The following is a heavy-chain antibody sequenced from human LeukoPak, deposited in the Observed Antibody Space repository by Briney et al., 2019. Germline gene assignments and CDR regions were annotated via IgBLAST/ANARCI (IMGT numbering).Heavy chain of an antibody. Sequence: PGGSLRLSCAASGFTVSNSYMSWVRQAPGKGLEWVSVIYAGGSTYYADFVKGRFTISRHNQRNMLYLQMNSLRGDDTAVYYCARAPGTGLDYWGQGILVTVSS. CDR1: GFTVSNSY. J-gene: IGHJ4*02. CDR2: IYAGGST. D-gene: IGHD3/OR15-3a*01. CDR3: ARAPGTGLDY. V-gene: IGHV3-53*04.